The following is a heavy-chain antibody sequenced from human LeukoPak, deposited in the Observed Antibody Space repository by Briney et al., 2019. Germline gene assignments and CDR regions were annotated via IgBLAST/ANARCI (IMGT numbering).Heavy chain of an antibody. CDR3: ARDPSTLLPTDDS. V-gene: IGHV3-23*05. D-gene: IGHD2-2*01. CDR2: IHPSGINT. Sequence: PGGTLRLSCVGSGFNFMQYGMMWVRQAPGKGLEWVSTIHPSGINTHHADSVKGRFTISRDNSKNTLYLQMNSLRVEDTAIYYCARDPSTLLPTDDSWGQGILVTVSS. CDR1: GFNFMQYG. J-gene: IGHJ4*02.